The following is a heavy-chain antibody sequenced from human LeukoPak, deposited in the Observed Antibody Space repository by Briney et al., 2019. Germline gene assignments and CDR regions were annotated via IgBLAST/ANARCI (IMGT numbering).Heavy chain of an antibody. CDR3: AGDYYDSRGEAFDI. Sequence: KTSETLSLTCTVSGDSIGSHYWSWIRQPPGKGLEWIGYIFYVGSINYNPSLKSRVTISVETSKNQFSLKLNSVTAADAAVYYCAGDYYDSRGEAFDIWGQGTMVTVSS. V-gene: IGHV4-59*11. CDR2: IFYVGSI. CDR1: GDSIGSHY. J-gene: IGHJ3*02. D-gene: IGHD3-22*01.